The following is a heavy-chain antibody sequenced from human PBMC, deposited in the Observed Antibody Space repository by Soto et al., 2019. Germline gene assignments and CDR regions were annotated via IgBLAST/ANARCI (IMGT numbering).Heavy chain of an antibody. D-gene: IGHD3-22*01. CDR1: GFRFSSYS. V-gene: IGHV3-23*01. Sequence: GGSLRLSCADSGFRFSSYSMSWVRQTPGKGLEWVAAITATCDRTYYADSVPGRFTISRDNSKKTHYLQIPSLRAEAAAMVYFATMNAYLEDWGHGTPVTVSS. CDR3: ATMNAYLED. CDR2: ITATCDRT. J-gene: IGHJ4*01.